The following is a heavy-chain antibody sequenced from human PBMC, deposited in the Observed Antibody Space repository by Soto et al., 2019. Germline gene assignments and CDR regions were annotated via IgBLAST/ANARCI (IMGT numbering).Heavy chain of an antibody. Sequence: QVQLVQSGTELRKPGASVKVSCKASGYTFTGSHIPWVRQASGQGLEWLGWSNPKSGDTYYPQKFQGRITMTRDTSISTAYMDLTNLTSDDTAVYFCARDPPRYFTSPPDGAGLWGQGTLVTVSS. J-gene: IGHJ4*02. CDR3: ARDPPRYFTSPPDGAGL. CDR1: GYTFTGSH. D-gene: IGHD2-21*01. V-gene: IGHV1-2*02. CDR2: SNPKSGDT.